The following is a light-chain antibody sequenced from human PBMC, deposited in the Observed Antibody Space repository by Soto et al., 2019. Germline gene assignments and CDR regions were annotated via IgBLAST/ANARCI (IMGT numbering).Light chain of an antibody. Sequence: EIVLGHSPATLSMTTGERATLSCWASQSVSNNLAWYQQKPGQAPRLLISGASTRATGIPARFSGSGSETEFTLTISGLQSEDFAVYYCQQYSYLTTFSGGTKVDIK. CDR3: QQYSYLTT. V-gene: IGKV3-15*01. CDR2: GAS. J-gene: IGKJ4*01. CDR1: QSVSNN.